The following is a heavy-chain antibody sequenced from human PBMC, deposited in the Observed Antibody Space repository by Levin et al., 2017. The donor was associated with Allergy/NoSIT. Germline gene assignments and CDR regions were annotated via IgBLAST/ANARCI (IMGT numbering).Heavy chain of an antibody. Sequence: GESLKISCAASGFTFSNAWMSWVRQAPGKGLEWVGRIKSKTDGGTTDYAAPVKGRFTISRDDSKNTLYLQMNSLKTEDTAVYYCTTDLDYGDYGATGGDYYGMDVWGQGTTVTVSS. D-gene: IGHD4-17*01. J-gene: IGHJ6*02. V-gene: IGHV3-15*01. CDR1: GFTFSNAW. CDR2: IKSKTDGGTT. CDR3: TTDLDYGDYGATGGDYYGMDV.